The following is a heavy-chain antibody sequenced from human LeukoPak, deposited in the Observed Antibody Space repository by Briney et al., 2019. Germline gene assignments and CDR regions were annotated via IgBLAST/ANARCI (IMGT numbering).Heavy chain of an antibody. CDR3: AKDRPPVPLDH. D-gene: IGHD6-6*01. V-gene: IGHV3-30*18. CDR2: ISHDAKND. J-gene: IGHJ4*02. CDR1: GFTFSIYG. Sequence: GGSLRLSCAASGFTFSIYGMHWVRQAPGKGLEWVAVISHDAKNDYFADSVKGRFTISRDDSKNTLYLQMNSLEPGDTAVYYCAKDRPPVPLDHWGQGILVTVSS.